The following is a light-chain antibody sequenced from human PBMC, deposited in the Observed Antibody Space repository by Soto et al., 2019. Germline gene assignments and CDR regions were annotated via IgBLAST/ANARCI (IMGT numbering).Light chain of an antibody. Sequence: QSVLTQPPSVSGSPGQSVTISCTGTSSDVGSYNRVSWYQQPPGTAPKLMIYEVSYRPSGVPDRFSGSKSGNTASLTISGLQAEDEADYYCSLFTSSTTYVFGTGTKLTV. V-gene: IGLV2-18*01. CDR3: SLFTSSTTYV. CDR2: EVS. CDR1: SSDVGSYNR. J-gene: IGLJ1*01.